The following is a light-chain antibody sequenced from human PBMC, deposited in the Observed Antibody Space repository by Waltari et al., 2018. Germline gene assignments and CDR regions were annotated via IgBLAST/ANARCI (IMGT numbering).Light chain of an antibody. CDR1: SSDVGGYNY. V-gene: IGLV2-11*01. J-gene: IGLJ1*01. Sequence: QSALTPPRSVSGSPGQSVTISCTGTSSDVGGYNYVSWHQQHPGKAPKLMIYDVNKRPSGVPDRFSGSKSGNTASLTISGLQAEDEADYYCCSYAGSYTYVFGTGTEVTVL. CDR2: DVN. CDR3: CSYAGSYTYV.